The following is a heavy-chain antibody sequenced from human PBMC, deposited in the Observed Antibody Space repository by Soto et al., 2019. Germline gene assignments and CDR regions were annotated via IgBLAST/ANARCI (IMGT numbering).Heavy chain of an antibody. V-gene: IGHV1-46*01. D-gene: IGHD4-17*01. Sequence: ASVKVSCKASGYTFTSYYMHWVRQAPGQGLEWMGIINPSGGSTSYAQKFQGRVTVTRDTSTSTVYMELSSLRSEDTAVYYCARDRNYGDPNFEYYYYGMDVWGQGTTVTVSS. CDR1: GYTFTSYY. CDR2: INPSGGST. J-gene: IGHJ6*02. CDR3: ARDRNYGDPNFEYYYYGMDV.